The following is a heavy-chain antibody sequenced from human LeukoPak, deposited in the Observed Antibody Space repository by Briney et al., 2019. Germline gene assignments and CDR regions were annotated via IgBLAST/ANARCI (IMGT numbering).Heavy chain of an antibody. J-gene: IGHJ4*02. CDR1: GFTFDDYT. Sequence: GGSLRLSCAASGFTFDDYTMHWVRQAPGKGLEWVSLISWDGGSTYYADSVKGRFTISRDNSKNSLYLQMNSLRAEDTALYYCAKDMAAYYYASGNIDYWGQGTLVTVSS. D-gene: IGHD3-10*01. CDR2: ISWDGGST. V-gene: IGHV3-43D*03. CDR3: AKDMAAYYYASGNIDY.